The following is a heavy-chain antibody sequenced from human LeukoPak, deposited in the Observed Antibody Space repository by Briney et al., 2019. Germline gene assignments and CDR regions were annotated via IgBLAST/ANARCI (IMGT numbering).Heavy chain of an antibody. J-gene: IGHJ3*02. D-gene: IGHD2-21*01. CDR1: GYTLTELS. Sequence: ASVKVSCKVSGYTLTELSMHWVRQAPGKGLEWMGGFDPEDGETIYAQKFQGRVTMTEDTSTDTAYMELSSLRSEDTAVYYCARALLWWKAFDIWGQGTMVTVSS. CDR3: ARALLWWKAFDI. CDR2: FDPEDGET. V-gene: IGHV1-24*01.